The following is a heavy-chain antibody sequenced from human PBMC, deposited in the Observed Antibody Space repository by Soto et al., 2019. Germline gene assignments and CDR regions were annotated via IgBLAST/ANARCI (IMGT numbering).Heavy chain of an antibody. Sequence: SETLSLTCTVSGGSISSGDYYWSWIRQPPGKGLEWIGYIYYSGSTYYNPSLKSRVTISVDTSKNQFSLKLSSVTAADTAVYYCARCTRFCSGYYGVDYWGQGTLVTVSS. CDR2: IYYSGST. CDR1: GGSISSGDYY. V-gene: IGHV4-30-4*01. CDR3: ARCTRFCSGYYGVDY. D-gene: IGHD3-3*01. J-gene: IGHJ4*02.